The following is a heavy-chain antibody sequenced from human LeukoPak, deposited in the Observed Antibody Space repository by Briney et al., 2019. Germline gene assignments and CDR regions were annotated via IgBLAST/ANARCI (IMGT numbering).Heavy chain of an antibody. V-gene: IGHV4-61*02. D-gene: IGHD3-16*01. CDR1: GDSISSGTYY. CDR3: ARDLGGPVY. CDR2: IYTSGNT. Sequence: SETLSLTCTVSGDSISSGTYYWSWIRQPAGKGLEWIGRIYTSGNTNYNPSLKSRVTISVDTSKNQFSLKLSSVTAADTAVYYCARDLGGPVYWGQGTLVTVSS. J-gene: IGHJ4*02.